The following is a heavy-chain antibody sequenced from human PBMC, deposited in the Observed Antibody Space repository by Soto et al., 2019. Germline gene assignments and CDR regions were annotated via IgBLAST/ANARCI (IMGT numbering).Heavy chain of an antibody. CDR2: ISSGSSYI. J-gene: IGHJ6*02. CDR3: ARDRGKIRGGYYRYYGMDV. D-gene: IGHD3-10*01. Sequence: DVQLEESGGGLVKPGGSLRLSCVASEFTFSVYSMNWVRQAPGKGLEWVSSISSGSSYIYYADSVKGRFTISRDNDKSSLFLHMNSLRVADTAVYYCARDRGKIRGGYYRYYGMDVWGQGTTVSVSS. CDR1: EFTFSVYS. V-gene: IGHV3-21*02.